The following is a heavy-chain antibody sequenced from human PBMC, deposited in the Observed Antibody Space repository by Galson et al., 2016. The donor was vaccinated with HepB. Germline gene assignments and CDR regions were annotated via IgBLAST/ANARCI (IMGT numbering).Heavy chain of an antibody. Sequence: PALVKPTQTLTLTCALSGFSLSTSGVRVAWIRQPPGKALEWLARIDWDDDKFYSTSLKTRLTVSKDTSKNQVVLTMTNMDPVDTATYYCARTARLGDFLDYWGQGTLVTVSS. V-gene: IGHV2-70*04. J-gene: IGHJ4*02. CDR1: GFSLSTSGVR. CDR2: IDWDDDK. D-gene: IGHD2-21*02. CDR3: ARTARLGDFLDY.